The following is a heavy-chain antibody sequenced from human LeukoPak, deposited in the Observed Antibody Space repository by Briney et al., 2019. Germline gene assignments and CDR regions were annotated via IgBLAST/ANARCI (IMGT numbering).Heavy chain of an antibody. CDR3: ARDRGNTYYYYYMDV. D-gene: IGHD1/OR15-1a*01. CDR1: GYTFTSYA. J-gene: IGHJ6*03. V-gene: IGHV1-2*02. CDR2: INPNSGGT. Sequence: ASVKVSCKASGYTFTSYAMNWVRQAPGQGLEWMGWINPNSGGTNYAQKFQGRVTMTRDTSITTAYMELSRLRSDDTAVYYCARDRGNTYYYYYMDVWGKGTTVTISS.